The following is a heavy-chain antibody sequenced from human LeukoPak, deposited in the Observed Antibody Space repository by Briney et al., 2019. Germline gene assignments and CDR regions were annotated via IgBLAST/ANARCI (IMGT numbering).Heavy chain of an antibody. CDR3: ARALRFLEWSGGFDP. CDR1: GFTVSSNY. CDR2: IYSGGST. J-gene: IGHJ5*02. V-gene: IGHV3-53*01. D-gene: IGHD3-3*01. Sequence: PGGSLRLSCAASGFTVSSNYMSWVRQAPGKGLEWVSVIYSGGSTYYADSVKGRFTISRDNSKNTLYLQMNSLRAEDTAVYYCARALRFLEWSGGFDPWGQGTLFTVSS.